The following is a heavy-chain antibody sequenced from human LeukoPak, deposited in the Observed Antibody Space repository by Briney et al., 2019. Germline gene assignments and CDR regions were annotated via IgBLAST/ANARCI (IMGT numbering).Heavy chain of an antibody. V-gene: IGHV3-30*02. D-gene: IGHD2-15*01. CDR3: AKGHCSGGSCYGSYFDY. Sequence: GGSLRLYCGASGFTFNTYGMHWVRQAPGKGLEWVAFIRYDGSNQYYEDSVKDRFTISRDNSKSTLYLQMNSLRAEDTAVYYCAKGHCSGGSCYGSYFDYWGQGTLVTVSS. CDR1: GFTFNTYG. J-gene: IGHJ4*02. CDR2: IRYDGSNQ.